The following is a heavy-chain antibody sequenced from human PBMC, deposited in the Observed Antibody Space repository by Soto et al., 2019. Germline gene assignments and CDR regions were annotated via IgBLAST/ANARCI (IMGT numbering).Heavy chain of an antibody. CDR1: VFTLGSYA. D-gene: IGHD2-21*02. CDR3: SWRGVTSTS. V-gene: IGHV3-23*01. Sequence: GETLRISWAASVFTLGSYAWSWVRQAPGKGLEWVSAIGPTGGPADCADSVKGRFTLSRDNSKKTLYLQMHSMRIDDTAVYYCSWRGVTSTSWGRGSLATVSS. J-gene: IGHJ5*02. CDR2: IGPTGGPA.